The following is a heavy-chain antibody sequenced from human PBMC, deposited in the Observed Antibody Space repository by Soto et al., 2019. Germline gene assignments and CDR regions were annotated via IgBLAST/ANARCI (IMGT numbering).Heavy chain of an antibody. D-gene: IGHD3-3*01. CDR1: GYSISSGYY. V-gene: IGHV4-38-2*01. CDR3: ARALTIFGVVISNNWFDP. CDR2: IYHSGST. Sequence: SETLSLTCAVSGYSISSGYYWGWIRQPPGKGLEWIGSIYHSGSTYYNPSLKSRVTISVDTSKNQFSLKLSSVTAADTAVYYRARALTIFGVVISNNWFDPWGQGTLVTV. J-gene: IGHJ5*02.